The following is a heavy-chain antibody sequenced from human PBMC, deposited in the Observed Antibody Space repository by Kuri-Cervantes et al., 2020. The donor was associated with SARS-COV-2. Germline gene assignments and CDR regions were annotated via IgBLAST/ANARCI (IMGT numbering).Heavy chain of an antibody. V-gene: IGHV3-74*01. D-gene: IGHD4-11*01. CDR3: ARERREDYSNYGWYFDL. Sequence: GGSLRLSCAASGFTFSSYWMHWVRQAPGKGLVWVSRTNSDGSSTSYTDSVKGRFTISRDNAKNTLYLQMNSLRAEDTAVYYCARERREDYSNYGWYFDLWGRGTLVTVSS. J-gene: IGHJ2*01. CDR1: GFTFSSYW. CDR2: TNSDGSST.